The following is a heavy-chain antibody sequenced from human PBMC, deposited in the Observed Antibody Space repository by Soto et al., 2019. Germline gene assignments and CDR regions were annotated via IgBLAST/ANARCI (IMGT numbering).Heavy chain of an antibody. Sequence: QVQLQESGPGLVKPSETLSLTCTVSGGSISSYYWSWIRQPPGKGLEWIGYIYYSGSTNYNPSLKGRVTISVDTSKNQFSLKLSSVTAADTAVYYCARLVVVPAAMEVYFDFWGQGTLVTVSS. CDR3: ARLVVVPAAMEVYFDF. J-gene: IGHJ4*02. D-gene: IGHD2-2*01. CDR1: GGSISSYY. V-gene: IGHV4-59*01. CDR2: IYYSGST.